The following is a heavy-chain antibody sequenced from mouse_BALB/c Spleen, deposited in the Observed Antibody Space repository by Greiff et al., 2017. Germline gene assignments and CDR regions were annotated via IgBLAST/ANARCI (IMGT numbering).Heavy chain of an antibody. J-gene: IGHJ4*01. V-gene: IGHV5-6-3*01. CDR2: INSNGGST. CDR3: ARDRSFLSYAMDY. D-gene: IGHD6-5*01. CDR1: GFTFSSYG. Sequence: EVKLMESGGGLVQPGGSLKLSCAASGFTFSSYGMSWVRQTPDKRLELVASINSNGGSTYYPDSVKGRFTISTDNAKNTLYLQMSSLKSEDTAMYYCARDRSFLSYAMDYWGQGTSVTVSA.